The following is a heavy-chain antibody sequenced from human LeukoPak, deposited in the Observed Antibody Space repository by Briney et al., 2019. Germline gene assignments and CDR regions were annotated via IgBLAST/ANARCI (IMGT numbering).Heavy chain of an antibody. CDR3: AKDMRGRFWSGYIDFDY. D-gene: IGHD3-3*01. CDR2: ISWNSGSI. CDR1: GFTFYDYA. Sequence: PGGSLRLSCAASGFTFYDYAMHWVRHAPGKGLEWVSGISWNSGSIGYADSVKGRFTISRDNAKNSLYLQMNSLRAEDTALYYCAKDMRGRFWSGYIDFDYWGQGTLVTVSS. V-gene: IGHV3-9*01. J-gene: IGHJ4*02.